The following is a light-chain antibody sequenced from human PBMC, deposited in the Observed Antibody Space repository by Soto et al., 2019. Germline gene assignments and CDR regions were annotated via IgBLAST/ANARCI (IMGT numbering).Light chain of an antibody. V-gene: IGKV3-11*01. CDR2: HAS. J-gene: IGKJ5*01. Sequence: EIVLTQSPATLSLSPGERATLSCRASQSVSSYLAWYQQKPGQAPRLLIYHASNRATGIPARFSGSGSGTYFILTIISLEPEDFAVYYCQQRSNWPITFGQGTRLEIK. CDR3: QQRSNWPIT. CDR1: QSVSSY.